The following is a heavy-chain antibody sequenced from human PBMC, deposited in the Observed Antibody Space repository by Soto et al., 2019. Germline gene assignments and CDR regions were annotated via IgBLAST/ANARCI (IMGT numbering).Heavy chain of an antibody. CDR2: IYYSGNT. V-gene: IGHV4-39*01. Sequence: SETLSLTCSVSGGSISSPSYYWGWIRQPPGKGLEWIGSIYYSGNTYYNPSLKSRVTIFVDTSRNQFSLKVNSVTAGDTAIYFCARAIGPTLFDYWGQGTQVTVSS. CDR1: GGSISSPSYY. CDR3: ARAIGPTLFDY. D-gene: IGHD3-22*01. J-gene: IGHJ4*02.